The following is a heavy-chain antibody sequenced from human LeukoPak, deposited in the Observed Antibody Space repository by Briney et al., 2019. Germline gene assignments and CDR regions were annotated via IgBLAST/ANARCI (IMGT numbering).Heavy chain of an antibody. CDR1: GFTFSSYA. CDR3: AKGCGSYCYYGTDV. J-gene: IGHJ6*02. Sequence: GGSLRLSCAASGFTFSSYAMSWVRQAPGKGLEWVSVISATGGSTHYADSVKGRFTISRDYSKNTLYLQMSSLRAEDTAVYYCAKGCGSYCYYGTDVWGLGTTVTVFS. D-gene: IGHD1-26*01. CDR2: ISATGGST. V-gene: IGHV3-23*01.